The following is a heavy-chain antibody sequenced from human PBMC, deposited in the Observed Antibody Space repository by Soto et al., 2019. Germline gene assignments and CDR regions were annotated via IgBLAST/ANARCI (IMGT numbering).Heavy chain of an antibody. D-gene: IGHD4-4*01. V-gene: IGHV4-59*12. CDR1: GCSISSYY. CDR2: IYYSGST. J-gene: IGHJ6*02. Sequence: TLSLTCTVSGCSISSYYWSWIRQPPGKGLEWIGYIYYSGSTYYNPSLKSRVTISVDTSKNQFSLKLSSVTAADTAVYYCARGNYRVYYYGMDVWGQGTTVTVSS. CDR3: ARGNYRVYYYGMDV.